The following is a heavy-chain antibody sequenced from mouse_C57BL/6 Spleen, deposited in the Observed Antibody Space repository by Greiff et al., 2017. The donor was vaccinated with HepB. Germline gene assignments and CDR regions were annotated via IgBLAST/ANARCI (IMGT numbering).Heavy chain of an antibody. CDR3: ARSPIDGYYLDY. V-gene: IGHV1-19*01. Sequence: EVQLQQSGPVLVKPGASVKMSCKASGYTFTDYYMNWVKQSHGKSLEWIGVINPYNGGTSYNQKFKGKATLTVDKSSSTAYMELNSLTSEDSAVYNCARSPIDGYYLDYWGQGTTLTVSS. J-gene: IGHJ2*01. D-gene: IGHD2-3*01. CDR2: INPYNGGT. CDR1: GYTFTDYY.